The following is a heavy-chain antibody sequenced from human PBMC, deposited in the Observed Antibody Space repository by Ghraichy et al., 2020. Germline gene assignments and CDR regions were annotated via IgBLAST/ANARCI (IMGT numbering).Heavy chain of an antibody. D-gene: IGHD1-26*01. CDR3: ARGWALDWFDP. V-gene: IGHV6-1*01. CDR1: GDSVSRNSAA. CDR2: TYHRSQWYT. J-gene: IGHJ5*02. Sequence: SQTLSLTCAISGDSVSRNSAAWSWLRQSPSRGLEWLGRTYHRSQWYTDYAGSLKSRITINPDISKNQVSLQLNSVTPDDTAVYYCARGWALDWFDPWGQGTLVTVAS.